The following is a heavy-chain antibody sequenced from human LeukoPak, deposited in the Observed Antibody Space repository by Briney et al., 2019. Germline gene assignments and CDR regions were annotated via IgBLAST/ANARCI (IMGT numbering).Heavy chain of an antibody. CDR3: ARGLDTYYFDSSGYYHGDY. J-gene: IGHJ4*02. Sequence: ASVKVSCKASGYTFTSYYIHWVRQAPGQGLEWMGRINPNSGGTNYAQRFQGRVTMTRDTSISTAYMELSRLRSDDTAVYYCARGLDTYYFDSSGYYHGDYWGQGTLVTVSS. V-gene: IGHV1-2*06. CDR1: GYTFTSYY. D-gene: IGHD3-22*01. CDR2: INPNSGGT.